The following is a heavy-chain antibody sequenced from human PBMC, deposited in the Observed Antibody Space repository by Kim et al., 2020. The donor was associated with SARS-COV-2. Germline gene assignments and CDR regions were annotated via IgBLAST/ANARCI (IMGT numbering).Heavy chain of an antibody. J-gene: IGHJ3*02. D-gene: IGHD6-25*01. Sequence: SETLSLTCTVSGGSISSSSYYWGWIRQPPGKGLEWIGSSYYSGSTYYNSSLKSLVTISVDTSKNQFSLKLSSVTAADTAVYYCASPSPWGEYQHNEPRIAAAGHDAVDIWGEGTMVSVSS. V-gene: IGHV4-39*07. CDR2: SYYSGST. CDR3: ASPSPWGEYQHNEPRIAAAGHDAVDI. CDR1: GGSISSSSYY.